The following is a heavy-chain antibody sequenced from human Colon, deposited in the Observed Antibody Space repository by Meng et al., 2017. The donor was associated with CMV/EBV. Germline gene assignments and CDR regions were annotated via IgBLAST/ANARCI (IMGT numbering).Heavy chain of an antibody. CDR3: ARDWLETGIVATITGSGRNNWFDP. V-gene: IGHV1-2*02. CDR2: INPNSGGT. Sequence: ASVKVSCKASGYTFTGYYMHWVRQAPGQGLEWMGWINPNSGGTNYAQKFQGRVTMTRDTSISTAYMELSRLRSDDTAVYYCARDWLETGIVATITGSGRNNWFDPWSQGTLVTVSS. J-gene: IGHJ5*02. CDR1: GYTFTGYY. D-gene: IGHD5-12*01.